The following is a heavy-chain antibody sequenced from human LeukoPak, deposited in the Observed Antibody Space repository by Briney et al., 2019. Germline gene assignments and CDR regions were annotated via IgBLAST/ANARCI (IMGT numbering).Heavy chain of an antibody. V-gene: IGHV4-59*11. CDR2: ISYTVGT. J-gene: IGHJ4*02. CDR3: AKTGSLMGRFFDY. D-gene: IGHD3-10*01. CDR1: GGSINTLH. Sequence: SETVSLTCGVSGGSINTLHWGWFRQSPGKGLEWIGFISYTVGTNYDPSLKSRVTISLDTPKNQVSLKLTSVSAADTAMYFCAKTGSLMGRFFDYWGQGIQVIVSS.